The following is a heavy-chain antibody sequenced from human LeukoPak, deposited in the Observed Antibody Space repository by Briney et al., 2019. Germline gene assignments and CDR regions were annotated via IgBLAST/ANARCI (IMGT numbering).Heavy chain of an antibody. J-gene: IGHJ4*02. D-gene: IGHD6-19*01. V-gene: IGHV2-5*05. CDR3: AHYSGYDLYSSGWYVY. CDR1: GFSLSTSGVG. Sequence: SGPTLVNPTQTLTLACTFSGFSLSTSGVGVGWIRQPPGKALEWLALIYWDDDKRYGPSLKSRLTITKDTSKNQVVLTMTNMDPVDTATYYCAHYSGYDLYSSGWYVYWGQGTLVTVSS. CDR2: IYWDDDK.